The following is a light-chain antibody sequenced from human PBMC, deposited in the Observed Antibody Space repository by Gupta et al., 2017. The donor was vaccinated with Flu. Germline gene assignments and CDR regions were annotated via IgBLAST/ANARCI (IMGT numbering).Light chain of an antibody. Sequence: QSALTQPPSASGSPGPSVAISCTGPSSDVGGYNLVSWYQQHPGEAPKLIIYEVTKRPSGVPDRYFGSKSGNTASLTVSYLQAEDEADYYCSSYGGRNNLLFGGGTRLTVL. CDR1: SSDVGGYNL. CDR2: EVT. CDR3: SSYGGRNNLL. V-gene: IGLV2-8*01. J-gene: IGLJ2*01.